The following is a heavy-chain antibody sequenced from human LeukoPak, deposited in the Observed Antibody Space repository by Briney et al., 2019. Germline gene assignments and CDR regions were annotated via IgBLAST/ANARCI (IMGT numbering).Heavy chain of an antibody. D-gene: IGHD3-3*01. V-gene: IGHV3-21*01. CDR1: GFTFSSYS. Sequence: GGSLRLSCAASGFTFSSYSMSWVRQAPGKGLEWVSSISSSSSYIYYADSVKGRFTISRDNAKNSLYLQMNSLRAEDTAVYYCARDPVSYYDFWSGYYSDYWGQGTLVTVSS. CDR3: ARDPVSYYDFWSGYYSDY. CDR2: ISSSSSYI. J-gene: IGHJ4*02.